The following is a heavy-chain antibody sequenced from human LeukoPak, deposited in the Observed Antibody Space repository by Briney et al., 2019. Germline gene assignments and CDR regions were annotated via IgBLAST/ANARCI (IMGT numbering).Heavy chain of an antibody. D-gene: IGHD3-10*01. J-gene: IGHJ4*02. CDR3: ARVNTRITMVRGVSTALGY. V-gene: IGHV1-69*06. CDR2: IIPIFGTA. Sequence: SVKVSCKASGGTFSSYAISWVRQAPGQGLEWMGGIIPIFGTANYAQKFQGRGTITADKSTSTAYMELSRLRSDDTAVYYCARVNTRITMVRGVSTALGYWGQGTLVTVSS. CDR1: GGTFSSYA.